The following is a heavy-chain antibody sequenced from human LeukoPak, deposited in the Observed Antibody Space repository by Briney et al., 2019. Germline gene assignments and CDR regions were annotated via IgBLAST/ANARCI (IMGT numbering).Heavy chain of an antibody. Sequence: SETLSLTCTVSGGSISSSSYYWGWIRQPPGKGLEWIGSIYYSGSTYYNPSLKSRVTMSIDTSKNQFSLKLNSVTVADTAFYYCAKLVNGNPGEDWGQGTLVTVSS. D-gene: IGHD4-23*01. CDR2: IYYSGST. J-gene: IGHJ4*02. CDR3: AKLVNGNPGED. CDR1: GGSISSSSYY. V-gene: IGHV4-39*07.